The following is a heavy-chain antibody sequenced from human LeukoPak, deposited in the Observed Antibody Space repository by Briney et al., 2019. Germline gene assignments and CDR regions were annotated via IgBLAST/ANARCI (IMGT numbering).Heavy chain of an antibody. CDR2: ISNTGGTT. Sequence: PGGSLRLSCVASGFTFSSNTMSWVRQAPGKGLEWVSVISNTGGTTYYADSAQGRFTISRDNSKNTLSLQMNSLRAEDTAVYYCAKDEGKYSSGWPGGYWGQGTLVTVSS. CDR1: GFTFSSNT. J-gene: IGHJ4*02. CDR3: AKDEGKYSSGWPGGY. V-gene: IGHV3-23*01. D-gene: IGHD6-19*01.